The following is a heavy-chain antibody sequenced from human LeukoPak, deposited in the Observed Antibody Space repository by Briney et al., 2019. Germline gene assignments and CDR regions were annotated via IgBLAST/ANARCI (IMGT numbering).Heavy chain of an antibody. CDR3: ARDGTAAGLYFDL. Sequence: TGGSLRLSCEVSGFTFTDYWMNWVRQAPGKGPEWVASIRQDGSEKTYVDSVKGRFTISRDNTKNSLSLQLNGLRAEDTAAYYCARDGTAAGLYFDLWGQGTLVTVSS. J-gene: IGHJ4*01. V-gene: IGHV3-7*01. CDR2: IRQDGSEK. D-gene: IGHD6-13*01. CDR1: GFTFTDYW.